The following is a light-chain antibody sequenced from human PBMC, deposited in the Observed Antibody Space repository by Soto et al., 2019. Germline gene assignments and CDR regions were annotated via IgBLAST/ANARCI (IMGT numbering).Light chain of an antibody. V-gene: IGLV2-11*01. CDR2: NVS. CDR3: CSYAGSYTLYV. CDR1: SSDVGGYNY. J-gene: IGLJ1*01. Sequence: QSALTQPRSVAGSPGQSVTISCTGTSSDVGGYNYVSWYQQHPGKAPQLMIYNVSKRPSGVPDRFSGSKSGNTASLTISGLQAEDECDYYCCSYAGSYTLYVFGTGIKLTVL.